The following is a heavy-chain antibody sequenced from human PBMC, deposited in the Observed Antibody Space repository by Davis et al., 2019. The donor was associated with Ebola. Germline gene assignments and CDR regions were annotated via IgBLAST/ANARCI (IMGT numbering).Heavy chain of an antibody. J-gene: IGHJ5*02. V-gene: IGHV4-59*01. Sequence: MPSETLSLTCTVSGGSISSYYWSWIRQPPGKGLEWIGYIYYSGSTNYNPSLKSRVTISVDTAKNQFSLKLTSVTAADTAIYYCAGVDYGDYRDWFDPWGQGTLVTVSS. CDR2: IYYSGST. D-gene: IGHD4-17*01. CDR1: GGSISSYY. CDR3: AGVDYGDYRDWFDP.